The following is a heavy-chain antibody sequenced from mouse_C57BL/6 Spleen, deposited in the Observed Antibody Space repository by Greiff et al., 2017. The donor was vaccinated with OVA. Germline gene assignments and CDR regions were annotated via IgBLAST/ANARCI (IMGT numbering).Heavy chain of an antibody. V-gene: IGHV1-64*01. CDR2: IHPNSGST. CDR1: GYTFTSYW. Sequence: VQLQQPGAELVKPGASVKLSCKASGYTFTSYWMHWVKQRPGQGLEWIGMIHPNSGSTNYNEKFKSKATLTVDKSSSTAYMQLSSLTSEDSAVYYCARFYDGYYPFDYWGQGTTLTVSS. J-gene: IGHJ2*01. CDR3: ARFYDGYYPFDY. D-gene: IGHD2-3*01.